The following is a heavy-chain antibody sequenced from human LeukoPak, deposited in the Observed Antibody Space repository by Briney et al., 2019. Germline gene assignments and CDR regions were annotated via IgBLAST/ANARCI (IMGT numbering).Heavy chain of an antibody. D-gene: IGHD2-2*02. V-gene: IGHV1-69*04. Sequence: GSSVKVSCKASGSTFSRNSISCVRQVPGQGLEWMGRFIPMVGVAAYAQKFQGRITITEDRSTNTAFMELSSLRSEDTAVYYCARVQEVGVPVAIDAYYSYGMDVWGQGTAVTVSS. CDR1: GSTFSRNS. J-gene: IGHJ6*02. CDR2: FIPMVGVA. CDR3: ARVQEVGVPVAIDAYYSYGMDV.